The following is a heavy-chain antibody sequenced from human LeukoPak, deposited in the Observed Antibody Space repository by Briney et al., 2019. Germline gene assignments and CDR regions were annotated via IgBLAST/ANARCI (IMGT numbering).Heavy chain of an antibody. CDR1: GGSISSYY. CDR2: IHYSGST. J-gene: IGHJ6*03. V-gene: IGHV4-59*12. CDR3: ARDEAWNVSHYYYYYMDV. D-gene: IGHD1-1*01. Sequence: SETLSLTCTVSGGSISSYYWSWLRQPPGKGLEWIGYIHYSGSTNYNPSLKSRVTISVDTSKNQFSLKLSSVTAADTAVYYCARDEAWNVSHYYYYYMDVWGKGTTVTVSS.